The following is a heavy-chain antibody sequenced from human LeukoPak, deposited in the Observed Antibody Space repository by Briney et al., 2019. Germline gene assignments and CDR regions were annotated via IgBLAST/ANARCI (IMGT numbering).Heavy chain of an antibody. CDR2: ISYDGSNK. CDR3: VRDQARSGNDAFDI. Sequence: PGGSLRLSCAASGFTFSSYAMHWVRQAPGKGLEWVAVISYDGSNKYYADSVKGRFTISRDNSKNTLYLQVNSLRAEDTAVYYCVRDQARSGNDAFDIWGQGTMVTVSS. CDR1: GFTFSSYA. J-gene: IGHJ3*02. V-gene: IGHV3-30-3*01. D-gene: IGHD1-1*01.